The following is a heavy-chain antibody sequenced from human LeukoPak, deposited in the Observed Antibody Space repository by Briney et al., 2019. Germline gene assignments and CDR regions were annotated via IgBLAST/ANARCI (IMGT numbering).Heavy chain of an antibody. D-gene: IGHD5-12*01. CDR2: ISSSSSHI. CDR3: AKGLRLFDY. Sequence: PGGSLRLSCAASGFTFSSYSMNWVRQAPGKGLEWVSSISSSSSHIYYADSVKGRFTISRDNSKNTLYLQMNSLRAEDTAVYYCAKGLRLFDYWGQGTLVTVSS. J-gene: IGHJ4*02. CDR1: GFTFSSYS. V-gene: IGHV3-21*04.